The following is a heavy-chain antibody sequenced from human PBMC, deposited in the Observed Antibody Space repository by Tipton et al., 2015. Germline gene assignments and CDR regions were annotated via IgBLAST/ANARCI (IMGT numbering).Heavy chain of an antibody. J-gene: IGHJ4*02. D-gene: IGHD2-15*01. CDR1: GFTFSNYE. Sequence: GSLRLSCEASGFTFSNYEMSWVRQAPGKGLEWVSYINSGGRTKYYADSVKGRFTISRDNAKNSLYLQLNGLRAEDTALYYCTRELLPGAMDYWGLGTLVTVSS. V-gene: IGHV3-48*03. CDR2: INSGGRTK. CDR3: TRELLPGAMDY.